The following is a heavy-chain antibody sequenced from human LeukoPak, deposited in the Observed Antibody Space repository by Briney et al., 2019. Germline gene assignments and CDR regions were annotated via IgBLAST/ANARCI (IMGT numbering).Heavy chain of an antibody. Sequence: GASVKVSCKASGYTFSNFGISWVRQDPGQGLEWMGWSSGYNDDTHYAQKFQGRVTMTTDTSTNTAYMDLRSLRSDDTAIYYCAKDFYNSGGRWYDCFDIWGQGTMVTVSS. CDR2: SSGYNDDT. D-gene: IGHD2-15*01. J-gene: IGHJ3*02. CDR3: AKDFYNSGGRWYDCFDI. CDR1: GYTFSNFG. V-gene: IGHV1-18*01.